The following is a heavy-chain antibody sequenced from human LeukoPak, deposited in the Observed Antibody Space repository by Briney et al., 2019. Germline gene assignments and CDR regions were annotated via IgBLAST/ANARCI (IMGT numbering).Heavy chain of an antibody. CDR3: ARGRPGIVGAYYFDY. D-gene: IGHD1-26*01. Sequence: SETLSLTCAVYGGSFSGYYWSWIRQPPGKGLEWIGEINHSGSTNYNPSLKSRVTISVDTSKNQFSLKLSSVTAADTAVYYCARGRPGIVGAYYFDYWSQGTLVTVSS. CDR1: GGSFSGYY. V-gene: IGHV4-34*01. CDR2: INHSGST. J-gene: IGHJ4*02.